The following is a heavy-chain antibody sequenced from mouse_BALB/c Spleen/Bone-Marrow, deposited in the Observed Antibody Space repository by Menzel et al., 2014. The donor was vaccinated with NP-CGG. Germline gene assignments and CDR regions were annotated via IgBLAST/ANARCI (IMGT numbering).Heavy chain of an antibody. CDR1: GFNIKDTY. CDR3: ARNYDYGWYFDV. CDR2: IDPANGNT. Sequence: VQLKQSGAELVKPGASVKLSCTASGFNIKDTYMHWVKQRPEQGLEWIGRIDPANGNTKYDPKFQGKATITADTSSNTAYLQLSSLTSEDTAVYYCARNYDYGWYFDVWGAGTTVTVSS. J-gene: IGHJ1*01. V-gene: IGHV14-3*02. D-gene: IGHD2-4*01.